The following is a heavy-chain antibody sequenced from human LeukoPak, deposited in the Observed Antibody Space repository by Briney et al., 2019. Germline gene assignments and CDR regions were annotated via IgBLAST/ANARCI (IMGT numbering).Heavy chain of an antibody. Sequence: ASVKVSCKASGYTFTGYYMHWVRQAPGQGLEWMGWINPNSGGTNYAQKFQGRVTMTRDTSISTAYMELSRLRSDDTAVYYCASGAAGTGYYYYMDVWGKGTTVTISS. J-gene: IGHJ6*03. D-gene: IGHD6-13*01. CDR1: GYTFTGYY. CDR2: INPNSGGT. CDR3: ASGAAGTGYYYYMDV. V-gene: IGHV1-2*02.